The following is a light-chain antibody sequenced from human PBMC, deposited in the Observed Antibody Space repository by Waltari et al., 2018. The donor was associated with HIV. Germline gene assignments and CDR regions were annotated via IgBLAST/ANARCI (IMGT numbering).Light chain of an antibody. CDR3: SSYAATTTIL. V-gene: IGLV2-14*01. CDR2: EVT. CDR1: NSYVGAYDY. Sequence: QSVLTQPASVYGSPGQSLTISCTATNSYVGAYDYVPWYPQYPGKAPKLLIYEVTIQSPGISYRFSGSKSGNTASMTISGLQPEDEAHYYCSSYAATTTILFGGGTRLTVL. J-gene: IGLJ3*02.